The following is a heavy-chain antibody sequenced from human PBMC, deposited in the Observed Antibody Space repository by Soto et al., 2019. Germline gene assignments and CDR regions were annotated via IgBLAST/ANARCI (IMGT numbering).Heavy chain of an antibody. D-gene: IGHD3-3*01. CDR1: GYSVTNYW. CDR3: ARGGVSTRTFDY. CDR2: IYPDDSDT. V-gene: IGHV5-51*01. Sequence: PGESLKISCKGSGYSVTNYWIGWVRQMPGKGLEGMGMIYPDDSDTKYSPSFQGQVTISADKSISSAYLQWSSLRASDTAMYYCARGGVSTRTFDYWGQGTPVTGYS. J-gene: IGHJ4*02.